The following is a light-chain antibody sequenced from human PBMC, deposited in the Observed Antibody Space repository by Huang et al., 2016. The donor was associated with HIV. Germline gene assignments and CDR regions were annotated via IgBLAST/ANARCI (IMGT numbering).Light chain of an antibody. J-gene: IGKJ2*01. CDR1: KDIGSH. CDR2: VSS. CDR3: QHSYVSLGYT. V-gene: IGKV1-39*01. Sequence: DIQMTQSPSSLSASVGERVTLTCRTSKDIGSHLNWYQQRPGRAPKLLIYVSSTLQSWVPSRFSGGGSGTDFTLTISNLQPEDFATYYCQHSYVSLGYTFGQGTKLEI.